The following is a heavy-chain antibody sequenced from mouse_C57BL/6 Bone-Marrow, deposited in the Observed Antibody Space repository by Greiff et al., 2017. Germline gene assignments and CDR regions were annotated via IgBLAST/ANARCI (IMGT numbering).Heavy chain of an antibody. CDR2: IDPSDSYT. CDR3: ARLNYYGSSLDY. V-gene: IGHV1-59*01. CDR1: GYTFTSYW. D-gene: IGHD1-1*01. Sequence: VQLQQPGAELVRPGTSVKLSCKASGYTFTSYWMHWVKQRPGQGLEWIGVIDPSDSYTNYTQKFKGKATLTVDTSSSTAYMQLSSLTSEDSAVYYCARLNYYGSSLDYWGQGTTLTVSS. J-gene: IGHJ2*01.